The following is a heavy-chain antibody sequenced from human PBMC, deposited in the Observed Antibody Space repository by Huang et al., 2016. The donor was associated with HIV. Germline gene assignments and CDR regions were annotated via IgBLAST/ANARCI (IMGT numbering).Heavy chain of an antibody. CDR1: GYTLDSYG. Sequence: HVQLVQSGADVKKPGASVTVSCKASGYTLDSYGINWVRQAPGQGLEWMGWIGPHSRKTNPEQKRQSRGTMTTDTTTRTAYMELRILTSDDTAVYYCARDATGYGTGWSTEFDYWGQGTLVTVSS. D-gene: IGHD6-19*01. CDR2: IGPHSRKT. V-gene: IGHV1-18*04. J-gene: IGHJ4*02. CDR3: ARDATGYGTGWSTEFDY.